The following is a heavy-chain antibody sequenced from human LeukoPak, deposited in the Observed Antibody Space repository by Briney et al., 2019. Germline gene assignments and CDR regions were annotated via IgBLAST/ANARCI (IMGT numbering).Heavy chain of an antibody. J-gene: IGHJ4*02. CDR3: VRWHHNLHYYDY. D-gene: IGHD1-1*01. V-gene: IGHV4-59*12. CDR2: IYYSGST. CDR1: GGSISSYY. Sequence: SETLSLTCTVSGGSISSYYWSWIRQPPGKGLEGIGYIYYSGSTNYNPSLKSRVTISVDTSRNQFSLQLNSVTPEDTAVYYCVRWHHNLHYYDYLGQGTLVIVSS.